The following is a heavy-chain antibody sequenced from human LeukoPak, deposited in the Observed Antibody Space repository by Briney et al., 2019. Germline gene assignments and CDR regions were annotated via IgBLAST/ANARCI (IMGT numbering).Heavy chain of an antibody. CDR2: IYYSGST. D-gene: IGHD3-16*02. CDR3: AGSYRYEVEVLY. V-gene: IGHV4-59*08. Sequence: SETLSLTCTVSGGSISSYYWSWIRQPPGKGLEWIGYIYYSGSTNYNPSLKSRVTISVDTSKNQFSLKLSSVTAADTAVYYCAGSYRYEVEVLYWGQGALVTVSS. CDR1: GGSISSYY. J-gene: IGHJ4*02.